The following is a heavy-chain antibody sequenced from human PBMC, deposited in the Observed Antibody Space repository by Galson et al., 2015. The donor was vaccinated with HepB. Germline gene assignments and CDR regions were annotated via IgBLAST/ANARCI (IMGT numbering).Heavy chain of an antibody. CDR2: ISISSNTI. J-gene: IGHJ4*03. V-gene: IGHV3-48*01. CDR1: GFPFSTYS. D-gene: IGHD3-10*01. CDR3: ARCPFSDYYGSGIYYDY. Sequence: SLRLSCAASGFPFSTYSMSWVRQAPGKGLEWVSYISISSNTIYYSDSVKGRFTVSRDNGKSSLYLQMSSLRADDTAVYYCARCPFSDYYGSGIYYDYWGHGTPVTVSS.